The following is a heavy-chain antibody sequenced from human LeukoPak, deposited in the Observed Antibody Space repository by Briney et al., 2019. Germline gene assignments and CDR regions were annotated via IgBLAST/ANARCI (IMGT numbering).Heavy chain of an antibody. Sequence: GGSLRLSCAASGFTFDDYGMSWVRQAPGKGLEWVSGINWNGGSTGYADSAKGRFTISRDNAKNSLYLQMNSLRAEDTALYYCARGYCSSTSCYASLGANPFDYWGQGTLVSVSS. CDR2: INWNGGST. CDR1: GFTFDDYG. J-gene: IGHJ4*02. D-gene: IGHD2-2*01. V-gene: IGHV3-20*04. CDR3: ARGYCSSTSCYASLGANPFDY.